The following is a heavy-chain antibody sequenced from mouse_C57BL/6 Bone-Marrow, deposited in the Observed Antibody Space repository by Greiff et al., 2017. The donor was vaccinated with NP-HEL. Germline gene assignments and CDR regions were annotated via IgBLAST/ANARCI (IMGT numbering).Heavy chain of an antibody. V-gene: IGHV1-54*01. CDR1: GYAFTNYL. Sequence: QVQLQQSGAELVRPGTSVKVSCKASGYAFTNYLIEWVKQRPGQGLEWIGVINPGSGGTTYNEKFKGKATLTADKSSSTAYMQLSSLTSEDSAVYFCARSYYYGSSPYYFDYWGQGTTLTVSS. CDR2: INPGSGGT. D-gene: IGHD1-1*01. J-gene: IGHJ2*01. CDR3: ARSYYYGSSPYYFDY.